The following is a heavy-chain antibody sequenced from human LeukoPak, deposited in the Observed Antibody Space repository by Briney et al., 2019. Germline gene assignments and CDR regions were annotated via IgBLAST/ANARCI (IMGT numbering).Heavy chain of an antibody. CDR2: IRSKAYSGTT. Sequence: PGGSLRLSCTASGFTFGDYAMSWVRQAPGKGLEWVSFIRSKAYSGTTEYAASVKGRFTISRDDSKSIAYLQMNSLKADDTAVYYCTRVLRRSSGSFILGSPHYYMDVWGKGTTVTISS. V-gene: IGHV3-49*04. J-gene: IGHJ6*03. D-gene: IGHD3-10*01. CDR1: GFTFGDYA. CDR3: TRVLRRSSGSFILGSPHYYMDV.